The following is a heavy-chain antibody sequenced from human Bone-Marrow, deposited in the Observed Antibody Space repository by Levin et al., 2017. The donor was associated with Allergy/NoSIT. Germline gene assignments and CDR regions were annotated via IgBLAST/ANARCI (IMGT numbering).Heavy chain of an antibody. CDR3: ARDVGDGLRSWFDS. CDR1: RVAISSYY. CDR2: IHYSGIT. V-gene: IGHV4-59*01. D-gene: IGHD4-17*01. J-gene: IGHJ5*01. Sequence: SETLSLTCTVSRVAISSYYWTWIRQPPGKGPECIGYIHYSGITYYSPSLKSRVTMSVDTSKNQFSLRLTSVTAADTAVYFCARDVGDGLRSWFDSWGQGILVSVSS.